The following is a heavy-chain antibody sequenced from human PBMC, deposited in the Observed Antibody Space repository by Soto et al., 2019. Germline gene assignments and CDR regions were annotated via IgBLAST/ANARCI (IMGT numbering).Heavy chain of an antibody. CDR1: GGSISSGGYY. V-gene: IGHV4-31*03. D-gene: IGHD6-19*01. J-gene: IGHJ4*02. Sequence: LSLTCTVSGGSISSGGYYWSWIRQHPGKGLEWIGYIYYSGSTYYNPSLKSRVTISVDTSKNQFSLKLSSVTAADTAVYYCASQRFTSSGWDSFDYWGQGTLVTVSS. CDR2: IYYSGST. CDR3: ASQRFTSSGWDSFDY.